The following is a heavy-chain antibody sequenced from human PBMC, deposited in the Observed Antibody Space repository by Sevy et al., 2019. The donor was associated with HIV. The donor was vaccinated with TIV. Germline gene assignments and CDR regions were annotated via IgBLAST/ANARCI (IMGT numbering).Heavy chain of an antibody. D-gene: IGHD6-13*01. CDR3: AKESVSWYLDF. Sequence: GGSLRLSCAASGFTFSRNGMHWVRQVPGKGLEWVALISYDGDSKNYADSVKGRFTISRDNSKNTVYLHMYSLRSEDTAVYYCAKESVSWYLDFWGQGTLVTVSS. CDR2: ISYDGDSK. V-gene: IGHV3-30*18. J-gene: IGHJ4*02. CDR1: GFTFSRNG.